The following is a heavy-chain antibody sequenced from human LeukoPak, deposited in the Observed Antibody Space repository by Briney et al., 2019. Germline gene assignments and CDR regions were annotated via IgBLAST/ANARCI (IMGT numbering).Heavy chain of an antibody. V-gene: IGHV4-34*01. J-gene: IGHJ4*02. CDR2: INRSGST. Sequence: PSETLSLTCAVYGGSFSGYYWSWIRQPPGKGLEWIGEINRSGSTNYNPSLKSRVTISVDTSKNQFSLKLSSVTAADTAVYYCARSPSTYYDFWSGYFSGSHVDYWGQGTLVTVSS. CDR1: GGSFSGYY. CDR3: ARSPSTYYDFWSGYFSGSHVDY. D-gene: IGHD3-3*01.